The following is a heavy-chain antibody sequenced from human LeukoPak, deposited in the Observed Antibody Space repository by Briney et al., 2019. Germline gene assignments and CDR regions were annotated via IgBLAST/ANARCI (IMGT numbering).Heavy chain of an antibody. CDR3: ARVGVDYSGNIIKYYFDY. CDR1: GGSISSYY. CDR2: IYYSGST. D-gene: IGHD4-23*01. V-gene: IGHV4-59*01. J-gene: IGHJ4*02. Sequence: SETLSLTCTVSGGSISSYYWSWIRQPPGKGLEWIGYIYYSGSTNYNPSLKSRVIISVDTSKNQFSLKLSPVIAADTAVYYCARVGVDYSGNIIKYYFDYWGRGTLVTVSS.